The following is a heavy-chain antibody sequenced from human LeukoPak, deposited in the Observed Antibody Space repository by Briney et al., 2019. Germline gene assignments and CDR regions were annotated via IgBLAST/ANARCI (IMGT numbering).Heavy chain of an antibody. J-gene: IGHJ4*02. CDR3: AKAPLGRCTGAICYSFDY. CDR1: EFTFSSSA. Sequence: GGSLRLSCATSEFTFSSSAMSWVRQAPGKGLEWVSTIRGSGGSTYYADSVKGRFTISRDNSKNTLYLQMNSLRAEDAAVYYCAKAPLGRCTGAICYSFDYWGQGTLVTVSS. CDR2: IRGSGGST. D-gene: IGHD2-8*02. V-gene: IGHV3-23*01.